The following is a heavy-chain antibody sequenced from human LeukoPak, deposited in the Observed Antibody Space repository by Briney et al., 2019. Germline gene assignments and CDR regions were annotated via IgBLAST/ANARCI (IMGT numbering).Heavy chain of an antibody. CDR1: GFTFSSYA. CDR3: ATDYSSGWYGAFDI. J-gene: IGHJ3*02. V-gene: IGHV3-30*04. CDR2: ISYDGSNK. Sequence: GGSLRLSCAASGFTFSSYAMHWVRQAPGKGLEWVAVISYDGSNKYYADSVKGRFTISRDNSKNTLYLQMNSLRAEDTAVYYCATDYSSGWYGAFDIWGQGTMVTVSS. D-gene: IGHD6-19*01.